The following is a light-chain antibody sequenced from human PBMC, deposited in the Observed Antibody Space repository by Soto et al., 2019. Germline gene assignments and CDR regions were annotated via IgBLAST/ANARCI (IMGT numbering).Light chain of an antibody. CDR2: TAS. CDR1: RGVSDY. J-gene: IGKJ2*01. CDR3: QQFSSPPYT. Sequence: DVQLTQSPSSLSASVGDRVTITCRASRGVSDYLAWYQQKPGSPPRLLIFTASTLQSGVPYRFSGSGSGTDFSLTISSLQAEDVATYYCQQFSSPPYTFGQGTKLEIK. V-gene: IGKV1-27*01.